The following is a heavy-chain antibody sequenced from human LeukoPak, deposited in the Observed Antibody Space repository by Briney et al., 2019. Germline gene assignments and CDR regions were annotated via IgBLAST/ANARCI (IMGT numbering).Heavy chain of an antibody. D-gene: IGHD3-9*01. CDR2: IYGGGTT. V-gene: IGHV3-53*01. Sequence: GGSLRLSYAVSGITVSSYYMSWVRQAPGKGLEWVSIIYGGGTTYYTDSVKGRFTISRDSSKNTVYLQMDSLRAEDTAVYFCAKLTDFWGRGTLVTVSS. CDR3: AKLTDF. J-gene: IGHJ2*01. CDR1: GITVSSYY.